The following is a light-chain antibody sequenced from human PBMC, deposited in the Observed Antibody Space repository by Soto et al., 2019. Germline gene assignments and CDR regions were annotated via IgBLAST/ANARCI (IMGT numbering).Light chain of an antibody. J-gene: IGKJ4*01. CDR2: GAS. Sequence: EIVLTQSPGTLSLSPGERATLSCRASQSVSSSYLAWYQQKPGQAPRLLIYGASSRATGIPDRFSGSGSGTDFTLTISRREPEDFAVYYSQQYGSSPLTFGGGTKVEIK. CDR3: QQYGSSPLT. V-gene: IGKV3-20*01. CDR1: QSVSSSY.